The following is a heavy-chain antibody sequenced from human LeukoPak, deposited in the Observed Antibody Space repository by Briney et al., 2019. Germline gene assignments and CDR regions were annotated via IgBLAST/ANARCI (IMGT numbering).Heavy chain of an antibody. V-gene: IGHV3-23*01. CDR1: GFTFSTYA. Sequence: PGGSLRLSCAASGFTFSTYAMSWVRQAPGKGLEWVSAISGSGGSTYYADSVKGRFTVSRDNSKNTLYLQMNSLRAEDTAVYYCAKRHGYSSGWFYFDCCGQGTLVTDSS. CDR3: AKRHGYSSGWFYFDC. J-gene: IGHJ4*01. D-gene: IGHD6-19*01. CDR2: ISGSGGST.